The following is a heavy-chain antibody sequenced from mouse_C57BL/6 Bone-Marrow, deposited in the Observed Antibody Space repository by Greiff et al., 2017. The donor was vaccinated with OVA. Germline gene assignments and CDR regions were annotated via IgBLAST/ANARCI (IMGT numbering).Heavy chain of an antibody. J-gene: IGHJ3*01. CDR3: ARYRFAY. CDR1: GYAFTNYL. CDR2: INPGSGGT. V-gene: IGHV1-54*01. Sequence: QVQLQQSGAELVRPGTSVKVSCKASGYAFTNYLIEWVKQRPGQGLEWIGVINPGSGGTNYNEKFKGKATLTADKSSSPAYMQLSSLTSEDSAVYFCARYRFAYWGQGTLVTVSA.